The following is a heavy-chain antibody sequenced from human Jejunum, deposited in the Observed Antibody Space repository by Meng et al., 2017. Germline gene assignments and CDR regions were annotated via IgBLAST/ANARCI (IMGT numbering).Heavy chain of an antibody. CDR3: ARESMDTDSSGWYDWYFDL. CDR2: IGKPGDT. D-gene: IGHD6-19*01. J-gene: IGHJ2*01. CDR1: GFTFSNYD. V-gene: IGHV3-13*01. Sequence: GESLKISCEASGFTFSNYDFHWVRQGPGKGLEWVSAIGKPGDTYYAGSVKGRFIMSRENAKNSVYLQMNSLTAEDTAIYYCARESMDTDSSGWYDWYFDLWGRGTLVTVSS.